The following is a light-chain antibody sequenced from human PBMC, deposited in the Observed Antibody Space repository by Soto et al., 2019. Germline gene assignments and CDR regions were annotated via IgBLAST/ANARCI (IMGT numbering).Light chain of an antibody. CDR3: QQYYNTPLT. J-gene: IGKJ4*01. CDR2: WAS. V-gene: IGKV4-1*01. Sequence: IVITQSPDSLAVSLGERVTINCKSSQSVLYSSNNRNYLAWFQKKPGQPPKXXIYWASTRESVVPDRFSGGGSGKDFTLTISGRQAEDVAVYYCQQYYNTPLTFGGGTKVDIK. CDR1: QSVLYSSNNRNY.